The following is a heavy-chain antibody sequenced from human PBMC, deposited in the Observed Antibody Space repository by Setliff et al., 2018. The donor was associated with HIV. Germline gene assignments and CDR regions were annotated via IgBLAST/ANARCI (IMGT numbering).Heavy chain of an antibody. Sequence: SETLSLTCIVSGAPISSDTWSRIRQPPGKGLQWIGFIYNSEMINYNPSLKSRVSMSLDTSKNQFSLKLTSVTAADTAVYYCARGGTSSNWFDPWGQGTLVTVSS. J-gene: IGHJ5*02. V-gene: IGHV4-59*01. CDR1: GAPISSDT. D-gene: IGHD1-26*01. CDR3: ARGGTSSNWFDP. CDR2: IYNSEMI.